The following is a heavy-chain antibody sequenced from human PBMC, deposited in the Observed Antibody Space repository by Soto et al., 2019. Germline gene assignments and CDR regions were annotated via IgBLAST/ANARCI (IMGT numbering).Heavy chain of an antibody. J-gene: IGHJ4*02. V-gene: IGHV3-30*18. Sequence: GGSLRLSCAASGFTFSNYGMHWVRQAPGKGLEWVAVLSYDGSNQYYADSVKGRFTISRDNSKNTLYLQMNSLRAEDTAVYYCAKDLPSYYDSSGYYSPFDYWGQGTLVTVSS. D-gene: IGHD3-22*01. CDR2: LSYDGSNQ. CDR3: AKDLPSYYDSSGYYSPFDY. CDR1: GFTFSNYG.